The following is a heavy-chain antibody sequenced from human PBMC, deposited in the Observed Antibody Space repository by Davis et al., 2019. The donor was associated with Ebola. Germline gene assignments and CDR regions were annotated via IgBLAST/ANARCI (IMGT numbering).Heavy chain of an antibody. CDR2: IKQDGSEK. V-gene: IGHV3-7*03. CDR3: ASTQGGQSPYYYGMDV. J-gene: IGHJ6*02. Sequence: GESLKISCAASGFTFSSYWMSWVRQAPGKGLEWVANIKQDGSEKYYVDSVKGRFTISRDNAKNSLYLQMNSLRAEDTAVYYCASTQGGQSPYYYGMDVWGQGTTVTVSS. D-gene: IGHD1-26*01. CDR1: GFTFSSYW.